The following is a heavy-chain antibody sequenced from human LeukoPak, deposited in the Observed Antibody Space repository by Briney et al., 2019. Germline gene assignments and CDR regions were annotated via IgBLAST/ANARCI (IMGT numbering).Heavy chain of an antibody. CDR2: IYYSGST. V-gene: IGHV4-39*07. Sequence: SETLSLTCTVSGGSISSYYWGWIRQPPGKGLEWIGSIYYSGSTYYNPSLKSRVTISVDTSKNQFSLKLSSVTAADTAVYYCARAGTRGYCSGGSCYWFDPWGQGTLVTVSS. D-gene: IGHD2-15*01. CDR3: ARAGTRGYCSGGSCYWFDP. J-gene: IGHJ5*02. CDR1: GGSISSYY.